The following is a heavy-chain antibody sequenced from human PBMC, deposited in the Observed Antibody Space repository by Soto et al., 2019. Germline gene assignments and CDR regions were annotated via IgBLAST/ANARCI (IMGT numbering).Heavy chain of an antibody. V-gene: IGHV3-48*02. Sequence: EVQLVESGGGLVQPGGSLRLSCAASGFTFSDYSMDWVHQPPGKGLERVSYISSSSSTIYYADSVKGRFAIPRDNAKNSPYRQLNSLRDEDTAVYYCARDAGSWGYWGQGTLVTVSS. D-gene: IGHD3-10*01. CDR3: ARDAGSWGY. CDR1: GFTFSDYS. CDR2: ISSSSSTI. J-gene: IGHJ4*01.